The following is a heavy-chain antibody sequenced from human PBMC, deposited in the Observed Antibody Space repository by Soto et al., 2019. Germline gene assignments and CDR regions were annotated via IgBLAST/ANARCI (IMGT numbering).Heavy chain of an antibody. Sequence: LRLSCAASGFTFSSYWMSWVRQAPGKGLEWVANIKQDGSEKYFVDSVKGRFTISRDNAKNSLYLQMNSLRAEDTAVYYCARLYPGSGWPFHYYGMDVWGQGTTVTVSS. J-gene: IGHJ6*02. CDR3: ARLYPGSGWPFHYYGMDV. CDR1: GFTFSSYW. CDR2: IKQDGSEK. V-gene: IGHV3-7*01. D-gene: IGHD6-19*01.